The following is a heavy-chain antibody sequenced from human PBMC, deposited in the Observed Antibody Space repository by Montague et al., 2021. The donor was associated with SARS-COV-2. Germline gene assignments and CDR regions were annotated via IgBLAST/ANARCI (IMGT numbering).Heavy chain of an antibody. CDR3: ARDRGYSYGPTYYYYGMDV. CDR2: IWYDGSNK. V-gene: IGHV3-33*01. CDR1: GFTFSSYG. J-gene: IGHJ6*02. D-gene: IGHD5-18*01. Sequence: SLRLSCAASGFTFSSYGMHWVRQAPGKGLEWVAVIWYDGSNKYYADSVKGRFTISRDNSKNTLYLQMNSLRAEDTAVYYCARDRGYSYGPTYYYYGMDVWGQGTTATVS.